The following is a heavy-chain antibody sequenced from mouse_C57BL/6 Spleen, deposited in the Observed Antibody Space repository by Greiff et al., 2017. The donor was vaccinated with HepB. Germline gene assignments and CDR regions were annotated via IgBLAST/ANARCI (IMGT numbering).Heavy chain of an antibody. CDR3: ARRENYSNYGFAY. D-gene: IGHD2-5*01. Sequence: VQLQQSGPELVKPGASVKISCKASGYTFTDYYMNWVKQSHGKSLEWIGDINPNNGGTSYNQKFKGKATLTVDKSSSTAYMELRSLTSEDSAVYYCARRENYSNYGFAYWGQGTLVTVSA. CDR1: GYTFTDYY. CDR2: INPNNGGT. V-gene: IGHV1-26*01. J-gene: IGHJ3*01.